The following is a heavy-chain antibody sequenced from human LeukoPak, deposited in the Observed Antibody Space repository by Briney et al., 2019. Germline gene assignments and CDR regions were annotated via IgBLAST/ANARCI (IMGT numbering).Heavy chain of an antibody. CDR3: ARDRASGSYDY. CDR1: GYSFTPYS. V-gene: IGHV7-4-1*01. CDR2: INTNSGNP. Sequence: ASVKVSCKASGYSFTPYSINWVRQAPGQGLEWMGYINTNSGNPTYAQGFTGRFVFSLDASVSTAYMEIYSLRADDTAVYYCARDRASGSYDYWGQGTLVTVSS. D-gene: IGHD1-26*01. J-gene: IGHJ4*02.